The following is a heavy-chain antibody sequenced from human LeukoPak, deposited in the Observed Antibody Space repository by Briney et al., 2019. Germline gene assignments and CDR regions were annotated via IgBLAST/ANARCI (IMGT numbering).Heavy chain of an antibody. D-gene: IGHD3-22*01. CDR3: ARGNILYYYDSSGYPEFDY. CDR1: GFTFXSXS. V-gene: IGHV3-21*01. CDR2: ISSSTLYI. Sequence: SLRLSXXXXGFTFXSXSMSWVRQAPGKGLEWVASISSSTLYISYADSVNAPFTISRDNAKNSLYLQMNSLRAEDTAVYYCARGNILYYYDSSGYPEFDYWGQGTLVTVSS. J-gene: IGHJ4*02.